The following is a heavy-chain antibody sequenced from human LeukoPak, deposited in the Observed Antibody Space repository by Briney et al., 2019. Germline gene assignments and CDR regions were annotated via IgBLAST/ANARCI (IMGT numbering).Heavy chain of an antibody. J-gene: IGHJ3*02. D-gene: IGHD6-13*01. CDR3: AKGGSVVASGTTTFEI. CDR2: ISPNSGGT. Sequence: ASVKVSCKASGYTFTGYYIHWVRQAPGQGLEWMGWISPNSGGTNYAQKFQGRVTMARDTSISTAYVELSRLRSDDTAVYYCAKGGSVVASGTTTFEIWGQGTMVTVSS. CDR1: GYTFTGYY. V-gene: IGHV1-2*02.